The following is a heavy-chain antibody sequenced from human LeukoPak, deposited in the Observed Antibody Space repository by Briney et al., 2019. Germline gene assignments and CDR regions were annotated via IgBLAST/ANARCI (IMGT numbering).Heavy chain of an antibody. CDR2: IKGDGSEK. V-gene: IGHV3-7*01. CDR1: GFTISRYW. J-gene: IGHJ4*02. Sequence: PGGSLRLSCAASGFTISRYWMSWVRQAPGKGLEWVANIKGDGSEKNYVDSVKGRFTISRDNAKSSLYLQMNSLRVEDTALYYCAVIVAAGTGGFDSWGQGTLVTVSS. D-gene: IGHD6-13*01. CDR3: AVIVAAGTGGFDS.